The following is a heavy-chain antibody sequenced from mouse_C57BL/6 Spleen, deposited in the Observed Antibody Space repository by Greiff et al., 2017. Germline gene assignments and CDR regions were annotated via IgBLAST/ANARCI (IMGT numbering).Heavy chain of an antibody. J-gene: IGHJ1*03. Sequence: EVQLQQSGAELVRPGASVKLSCTASGFNIKDYYMHWVKQRPEQGLEWIGRIDPEDGATESATKFQGKATMTADTSSNTAYLQLSSLTSEDTAVYSCTTSYYGSSHWYFDVWGTGTTVTVSS. CDR2: IDPEDGAT. V-gene: IGHV14-1*01. CDR1: GFNIKDYY. D-gene: IGHD1-1*01. CDR3: TTSYYGSSHWYFDV.